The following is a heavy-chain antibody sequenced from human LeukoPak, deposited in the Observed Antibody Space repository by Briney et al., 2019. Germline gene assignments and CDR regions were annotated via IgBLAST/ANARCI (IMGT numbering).Heavy chain of an antibody. CDR2: ISSSSSYI. J-gene: IGHJ5*02. CDR3: ARVPTPDSSGYYYDP. CDR1: GFTFSSYS. D-gene: IGHD3-22*01. Sequence: GGSLRLSCAASGFTFSSYSMNWVRQAPGKGLEWVSSISSSSSYIYYADSVKGRFTISRDNAKNSLYLQMNSLRAEDTAVYYCARVPTPDSSGYYYDPWGQGTLVTVSS. V-gene: IGHV3-21*01.